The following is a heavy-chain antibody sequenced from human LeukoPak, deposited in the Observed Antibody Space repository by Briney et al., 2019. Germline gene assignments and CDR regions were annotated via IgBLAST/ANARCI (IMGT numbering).Heavy chain of an antibody. Sequence: ASVKVSCKASGYTFTGYYMHWVRQAPGQGLEWMGWINPNSGGTNYAQKFQGRVTMTRDTSISTAYIELSRLRSDDTAVYYCARVEVVAAGPLYYMDVWGKGTTVTVSS. D-gene: IGHD2-15*01. CDR3: ARVEVVAAGPLYYMDV. V-gene: IGHV1-2*02. CDR2: INPNSGGT. J-gene: IGHJ6*03. CDR1: GYTFTGYY.